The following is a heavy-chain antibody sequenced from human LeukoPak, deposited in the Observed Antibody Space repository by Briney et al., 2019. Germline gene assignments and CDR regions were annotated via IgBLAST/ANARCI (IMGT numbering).Heavy chain of an antibody. V-gene: IGHV3-11*01. J-gene: IGHJ6*02. CDR1: GGSFSGYY. CDR2: ISSSGSTI. Sequence: LSLTCAVYGGSFSGYYMSWIRQAPGKGLEWVSYISSSGSTIYYADSVKGRFTISRDNAKNSLYLQMNSLRAEDTAVYYCARVGNSFYYYYYGMDVWGQGTTVTVSS. D-gene: IGHD4-23*01. CDR3: ARVGNSFYYYYYGMDV.